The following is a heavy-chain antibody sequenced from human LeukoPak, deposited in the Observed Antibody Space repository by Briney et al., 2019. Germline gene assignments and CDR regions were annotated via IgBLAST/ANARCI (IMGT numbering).Heavy chain of an antibody. J-gene: IGHJ5*02. CDR1: GYSVSSGYF. CDR2: MYHTGTT. Sequence: SETLSLTCTVSGYSVSSGYFWGWIRQPPGKRLEWIGNMYHTGTTYYNPSLKSRVTISIDTTKHHFSLKLSSVTAADTAVSYCAGKKDGYYDGSGRGWFDPWGQGTLVTVSS. CDR3: AGKKDGYYDGSGRGWFDP. D-gene: IGHD3-22*01. V-gene: IGHV4-38-2*02.